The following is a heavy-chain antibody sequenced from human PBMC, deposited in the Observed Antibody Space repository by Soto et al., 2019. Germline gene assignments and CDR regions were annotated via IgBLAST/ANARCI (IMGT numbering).Heavy chain of an antibody. CDR3: ARDYYKYYDSSGYYRSPAY. V-gene: IGHV3-30-3*01. CDR2: ISYDGSDK. D-gene: IGHD3-22*01. J-gene: IGHJ4*02. Sequence: GGSLILSCAASGFTFSSYAMHWVRQAPGKGLEWVALISYDGSDKDYADSVKGRFTISRDNSRNTLFLQMNSLRAEDTAVYYCARDYYKYYDSSGYYRSPAYWGQGTLVTVSS. CDR1: GFTFSSYA.